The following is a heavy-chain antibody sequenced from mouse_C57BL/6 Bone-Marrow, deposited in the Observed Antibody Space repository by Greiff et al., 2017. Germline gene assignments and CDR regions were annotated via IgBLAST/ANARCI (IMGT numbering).Heavy chain of an antibody. D-gene: IGHD1-1*01. Sequence: VQLQQSGAELVKPGASVKLSCKASGFNFTEYTIHWVKQRSGQGLEWIGWFYPGCGSIKYNEKFQDKATLTADKSSSTLYMVLSRLTSEDSAVQFCAKHAHYYGISYEAMDYWGQGTSVTVAS. CDR3: AKHAHYYGISYEAMDY. J-gene: IGHJ4*01. CDR2: FYPGCGSI. V-gene: IGHV1-62-2*01. CDR1: GFNFTEYT.